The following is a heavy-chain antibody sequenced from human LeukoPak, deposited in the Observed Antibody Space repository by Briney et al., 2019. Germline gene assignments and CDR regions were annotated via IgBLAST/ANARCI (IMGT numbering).Heavy chain of an antibody. CDR2: IIPIFGTA. J-gene: IGHJ5*02. CDR1: GGTFSSYA. CDR3: ARVSTPLFASGYYTGRAYDWFDP. V-gene: IGHV1-69*05. D-gene: IGHD3-3*01. Sequence: ASVKVSCKASGGTFSSYAISWVRQAPGQGLEWMGRIIPIFGTANCAQKFQGRVTITTDESTSTAYMELSSLRSEDTAVYYCARVSTPLFASGYYTGRAYDWFDPWGQGTLVTVSS.